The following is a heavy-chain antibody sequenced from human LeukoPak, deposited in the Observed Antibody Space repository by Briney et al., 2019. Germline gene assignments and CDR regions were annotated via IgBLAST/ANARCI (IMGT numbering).Heavy chain of an antibody. CDR2: INANSGTR. J-gene: IGHJ5*01. Sequence: PGGSLRLSCAASGFAFSVYAMSWLRQPPGKGLERVSTINANSGTRSYAASVRGRFTISRDNSKNTLYLQLNTLRADDTATYYCAKPISGGLAVTADWFHPWGQGTLVVVSS. V-gene: IGHV3-23*01. CDR3: AKPISGGLAVTADWFHP. D-gene: IGHD6-19*01. CDR1: GFAFSVYA.